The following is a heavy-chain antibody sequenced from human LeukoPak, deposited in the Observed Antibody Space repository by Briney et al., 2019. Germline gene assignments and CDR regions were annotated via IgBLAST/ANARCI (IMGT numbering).Heavy chain of an antibody. D-gene: IGHD5-24*01. CDR1: GGSLSSYY. CDR3: ARALGRGDGYIFDY. CDR2: IYYSGST. Sequence: PSETLSLTCTVSGGSLSSYYWSWIRQPPGKGLEWIGYIYYSGSTNYNPSLKSRVTISVDTSKNQFSLKLSSVTAADTAVYYCARALGRGDGYIFDYWGQGTLVTVSS. V-gene: IGHV4-59*01. J-gene: IGHJ4*02.